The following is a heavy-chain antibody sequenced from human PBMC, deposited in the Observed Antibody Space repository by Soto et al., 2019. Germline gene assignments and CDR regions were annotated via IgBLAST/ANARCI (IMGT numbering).Heavy chain of an antibody. J-gene: IGHJ4*02. CDR1: GVSFYSYA. V-gene: IGHV3-23*01. Sequence: WGSMRICCAASGVSFYSYAMSWVRQATGKGLEWVSAISGSGGSTYYADSVKGRFTISRDNSKNTLYLQMNSLRAEDTAVYYCAKGNYDILTGYSGTIDYWGQGTLVTVSS. D-gene: IGHD3-9*01. CDR2: ISGSGGST. CDR3: AKGNYDILTGYSGTIDY.